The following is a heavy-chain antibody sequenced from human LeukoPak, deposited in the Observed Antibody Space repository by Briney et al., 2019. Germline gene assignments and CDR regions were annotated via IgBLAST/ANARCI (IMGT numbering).Heavy chain of an antibody. CDR1: GFTFTHYG. V-gene: IGHV3-23*01. Sequence: PGGSLRLSCAASGFTFTHYGMNWVRQAPGKGLEWVSGIRANGETTYYADSVRGRFTISRDNSRSMVWLQMNSLTAEDTAMYYCGRDPNWGAFDIRGLGTLVTVSS. D-gene: IGHD7-27*01. CDR2: IRANGETT. J-gene: IGHJ3*02. CDR3: GRDPNWGAFDI.